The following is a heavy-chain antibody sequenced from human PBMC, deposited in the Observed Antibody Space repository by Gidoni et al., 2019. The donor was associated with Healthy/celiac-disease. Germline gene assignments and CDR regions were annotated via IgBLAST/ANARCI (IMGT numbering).Heavy chain of an antibody. D-gene: IGHD6-6*01. V-gene: IGHV3-23*01. J-gene: IGHJ6*02. Sequence: EVQLLESGGGLVQPGGSMRLSCAASEFTFSSYAMSWVRQAPGKWLEWVSAISGSGGSPYYADFVKGRFTISRDNSKNTLYLQMNILRAEDTAVYYCAMNQQLVRYGMDVWGQGTTVTVSS. CDR3: AMNQQLVRYGMDV. CDR2: ISGSGGSP. CDR1: EFTFSSYA.